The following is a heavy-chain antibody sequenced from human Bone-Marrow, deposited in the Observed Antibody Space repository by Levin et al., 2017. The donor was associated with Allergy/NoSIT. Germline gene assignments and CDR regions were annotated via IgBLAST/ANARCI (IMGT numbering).Heavy chain of an antibody. CDR1: GYTFTSYG. CDR3: ARGPHYYYDGMDV. CDR2: ISAYNGNT. V-gene: IGHV1-18*01. Sequence: ASVKVSCKASGYTFTSYGISWVRQAPGQGLEWMGWISAYNGNTNNAQKLHGRVTMTTDTSTSTPYMELRSLRSDDTAVYYCARGPHYYYDGMDVWGQGTTVTVSS. J-gene: IGHJ6*02.